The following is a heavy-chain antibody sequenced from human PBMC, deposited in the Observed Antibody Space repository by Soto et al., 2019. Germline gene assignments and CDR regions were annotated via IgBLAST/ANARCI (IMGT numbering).Heavy chain of an antibody. Sequence: QVQLVQSGAEVKKPGASVKVSCKASGYTFTDYYLHWVRQTPGQGLEWMGWINPNRGGTHYPQQFQGRVTLTRDTSISTAYMELSRLRSDDTAVYFCARDGFQRLVVPAEYGMDVWGQGTTVTVSS. V-gene: IGHV1-2*02. J-gene: IGHJ6*02. CDR2: INPNRGGT. D-gene: IGHD2-2*01. CDR3: ARDGFQRLVVPAEYGMDV. CDR1: GYTFTDYY.